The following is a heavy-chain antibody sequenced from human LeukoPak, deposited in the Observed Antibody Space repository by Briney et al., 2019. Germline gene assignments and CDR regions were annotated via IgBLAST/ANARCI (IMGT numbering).Heavy chain of an antibody. D-gene: IGHD3-22*01. CDR2: ISVRSNYI. CDR3: VRLRRNSDTSGFYYYYDF. Sequence: GGSLRLSCLASGYTFSSYSINWVRQAPGKGLEWVSSISVRSNYIYYADSERGRFRISRDDARDSLYLQMNSLRAEDTAVYYCVRLRRNSDTSGFYYYYDFWGQGTLVTVSS. V-gene: IGHV3-21*01. J-gene: IGHJ4*02. CDR1: GYTFSSYS.